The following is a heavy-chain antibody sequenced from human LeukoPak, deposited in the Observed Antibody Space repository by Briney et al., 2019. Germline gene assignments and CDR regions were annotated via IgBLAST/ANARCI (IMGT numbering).Heavy chain of an antibody. CDR3: AREKSGGYFDY. CDR2: IIPIFGTA. V-gene: IGHV1-69*05. CDR1: GGTFSSYA. Sequence: SVKVSCKASGGTFSSYAISWVRQAPGQGLEWMGGIIPIFGTANYAQKFKGRVTMTRDTSTSTVYMELSSLTSEDTAVYYCAREKSGGYFDYWGLGTQVTVSS. J-gene: IGHJ4*02. D-gene: IGHD3-10*01.